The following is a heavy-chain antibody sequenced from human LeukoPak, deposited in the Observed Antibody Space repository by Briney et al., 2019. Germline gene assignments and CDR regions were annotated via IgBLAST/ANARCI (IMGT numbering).Heavy chain of an antibody. CDR3: ARERCSRSGGSCMNTPDFDY. CDR2: IKEDGSEK. Sequence: GGSLRLSCAASGFNLSSYWMSWVRQAPGKGLEWVANIKEDGSEKYYVDSVKGRFTISRDNAKNSLYLQMNSLRAEDTAVYYCARERCSRSGGSCMNTPDFDYWGQGTLVTVSS. J-gene: IGHJ4*02. V-gene: IGHV3-7*01. D-gene: IGHD2-15*01. CDR1: GFNLSSYW.